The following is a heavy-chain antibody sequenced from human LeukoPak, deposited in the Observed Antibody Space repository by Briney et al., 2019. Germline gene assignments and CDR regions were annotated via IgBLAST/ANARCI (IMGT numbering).Heavy chain of an antibody. CDR2: INPNSGGT. J-gene: IGHJ5*02. Sequence: ASVKVSFKASVYTFTGYYMHWVRQAPGQGREWVGWINPNSGGTNYAQKFQGRVTMTSDTSISTAYMELSRLRSDDTAVYYCARANMVRGVGLFFDRNWFDPWGQGTLVTVSS. CDR1: VYTFTGYY. D-gene: IGHD3-10*01. CDR3: ARANMVRGVGLFFDRNWFDP. V-gene: IGHV1-2*02.